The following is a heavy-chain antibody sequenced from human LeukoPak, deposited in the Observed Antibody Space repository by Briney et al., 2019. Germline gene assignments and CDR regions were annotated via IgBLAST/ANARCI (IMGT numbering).Heavy chain of an antibody. J-gene: IGHJ6*02. CDR1: GGSISSYN. D-gene: IGHD5-12*01. Sequence: PSETLSLTCTVSGGSISSYNWGWIRHPPRRGQGGVWYIYYSGSTNYNPSLKSRVTISVDTSKNQFSLKLSSVTAADTAVYYCARVRRGYSGFRNGMDVWGQGTTVTVSS. CDR2: IYYSGST. CDR3: ARVRRGYSGFRNGMDV. V-gene: IGHV4-59*01.